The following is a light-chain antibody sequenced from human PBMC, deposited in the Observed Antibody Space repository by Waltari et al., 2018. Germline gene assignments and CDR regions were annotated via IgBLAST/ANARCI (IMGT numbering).Light chain of an antibody. V-gene: IGKV4-1*01. Sequence: DIVMTQSPDSLAVSLGERATINCRSSQSVYTSYNKNDLAWYQQKPGQPPKLLIYWASTRESGVPDRFSGSGSGTDFTLTISSLQAEDVAVYYCHQYYIPPLTFGQGTRLEIK. CDR2: WAS. CDR3: HQYYIPPLT. J-gene: IGKJ5*01. CDR1: QSVYTSYNKND.